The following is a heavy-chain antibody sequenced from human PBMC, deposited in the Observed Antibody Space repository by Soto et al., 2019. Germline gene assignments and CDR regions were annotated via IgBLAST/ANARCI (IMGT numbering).Heavy chain of an antibody. CDR3: ARDASYYSLWSGYYPSRNGMDV. J-gene: IGHJ6*02. V-gene: IGHV3-33*01. CDR2: IWYDGSKK. Sequence: QVQVVESGGGVVQPGRSLRLSCAASGFTFSSFGMHWVRQAPGKGLEWVSLIWYDGSKKSYGDSVKGRFTISRDNSRNTVYLQMNSLRADDTAVYYCARDASYYSLWSGYYPSRNGMDVCGQCTTVTV. D-gene: IGHD3-3*01. CDR1: GFTFSSFG.